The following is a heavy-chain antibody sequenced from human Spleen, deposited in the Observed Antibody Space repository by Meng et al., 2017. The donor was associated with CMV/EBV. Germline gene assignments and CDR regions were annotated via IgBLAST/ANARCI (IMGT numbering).Heavy chain of an antibody. J-gene: IGHJ4*02. CDR3: ARSTNGYNYRPLDY. CDR2: INHSGST. V-gene: IGHV4-34*10. D-gene: IGHD5-24*01. CDR1: GGSFSGYY. Sequence: QVQVQESGPGVVKPAETLSLTCAVYGGSFSGYYWSWIRQPPGKGLEWIGEINHSGSTNYNPSLKSRVTISVDTSKNQFSLKLSSVTAADTAVYYCARSTNGYNYRPLDYWGQGTLVTVSS.